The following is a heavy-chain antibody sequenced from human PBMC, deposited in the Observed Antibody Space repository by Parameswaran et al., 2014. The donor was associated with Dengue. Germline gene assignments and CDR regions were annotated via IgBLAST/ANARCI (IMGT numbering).Heavy chain of an antibody. Sequence: VRQAPGKGLEWVAVIWYDGSNKYYADSVKGRFTISRDNSKNTLYLQMNSLRAEDTAVYYCARDGGRGGSYYYYGMDVWGQGTTVTVSS. D-gene: IGHD3-16*01. CDR3: ARDGGRGGSYYYYGMDV. CDR2: IWYDGSNK. V-gene: IGHV3-33*01. J-gene: IGHJ6*02.